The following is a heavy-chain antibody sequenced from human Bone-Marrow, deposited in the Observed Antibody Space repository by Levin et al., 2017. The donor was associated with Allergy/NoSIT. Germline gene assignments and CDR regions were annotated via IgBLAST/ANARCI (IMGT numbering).Heavy chain of an antibody. CDR2: ISYDGSNK. V-gene: IGHV3-30*18. D-gene: IGHD6-13*01. CDR1: GFTFSSYG. Sequence: GGSLRLSCAASGFTFSSYGMHWVRQAPGKGLEWVAVISYDGSNKYYADSVKGRFTISRDNSKNTLYLQMNSLRAEDTAVYYCAKDIAESSSWYSAYNYGMDVWGQGTTVTVSS. CDR3: AKDIAESSSWYSAYNYGMDV. J-gene: IGHJ6*02.